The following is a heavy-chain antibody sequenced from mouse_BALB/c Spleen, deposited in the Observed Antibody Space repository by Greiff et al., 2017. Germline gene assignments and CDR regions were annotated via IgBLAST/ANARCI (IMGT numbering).Heavy chain of an antibody. CDR2: INSNGGST. J-gene: IGHJ4*01. CDR3: ARDHYGSSYAMDY. V-gene: IGHV5-6-3*01. D-gene: IGHD1-1*01. CDR1: GFTFSSYG. Sequence: EVQRVESGGGLVQPGGSLKLSCAASGFTFSSYGMSWVRQTPDKRLELVATINSNGGSTYYPDSVKGRFTISRDNAKNTLYLQMSSLKSEDTAMYYCARDHYGSSYAMDYWGQGTSVTVAS.